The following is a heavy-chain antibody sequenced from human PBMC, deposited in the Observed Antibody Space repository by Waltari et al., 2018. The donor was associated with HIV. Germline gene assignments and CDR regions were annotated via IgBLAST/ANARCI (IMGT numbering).Heavy chain of an antibody. Sequence: EVQLLESGGGLVQPGGSLRLSCAASGFPFTNYAMTWVRQAPGKGMEWVSSISISGGSTYNADSVKGRFTISRDISKNTLYLQMNSLRVEDAAIYYCAKSPGYCSAGDCHLYGLDVWGLGTTVTVSS. V-gene: IGHV3-23*01. D-gene: IGHD2-15*01. CDR3: AKSPGYCSAGDCHLYGLDV. CDR2: ISISGGST. J-gene: IGHJ6*02. CDR1: GFPFTNYA.